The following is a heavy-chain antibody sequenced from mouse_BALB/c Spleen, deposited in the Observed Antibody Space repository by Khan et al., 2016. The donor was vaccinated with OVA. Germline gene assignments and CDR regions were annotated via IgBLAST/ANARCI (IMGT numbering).Heavy chain of an antibody. CDR2: ISNRGTNP. J-gene: IGHJ3*01. CDR3: AREGDGGGFAY. V-gene: IGHV5-12*02. CDR1: GFTFTDYY. D-gene: IGHD1-1*02. Sequence: EVELVESGGGFMKPGGSLTLSCATSGFTFTDYYMYWVRQTPEKRLEWVAYISNRGTNPNYSDTVRGRFTISRDNAKNTLYLHLSRLKSEDSAMYCCAREGDGGGFAYWGQGTLVTVSA.